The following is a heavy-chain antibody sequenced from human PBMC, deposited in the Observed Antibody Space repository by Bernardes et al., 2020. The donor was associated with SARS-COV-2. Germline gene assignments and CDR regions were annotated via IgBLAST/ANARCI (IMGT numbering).Heavy chain of an antibody. CDR3: ARGRGWLQISRNYGMDV. Sequence: ASVKVSCKASGYTFTSYDINWVRQATGQGLEWMGWMNPNSGNTGYAQKFQGRGTMTRNTSISTAYMELSSLRSEDTAVYYCARGRGWLQISRNYGMDVWGQGTTVTASS. D-gene: IGHD5-12*01. V-gene: IGHV1-8*01. CDR1: GYTFTSYD. CDR2: MNPNSGNT. J-gene: IGHJ6*02.